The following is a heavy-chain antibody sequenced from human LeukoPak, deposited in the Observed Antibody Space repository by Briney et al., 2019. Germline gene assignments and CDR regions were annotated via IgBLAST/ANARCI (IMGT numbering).Heavy chain of an antibody. J-gene: IGHJ3*02. V-gene: IGHV4-34*01. CDR2: INHSGST. CDR1: GGSFSGYY. CDR3: ARAREDAFDI. Sequence: SETLSLTCAVYGGSFSGYYWSWIRQPPGKGLEWIGEINHSGSTNYNPSLMSRVTISVDTSKNQFSLKLSSVTAADTAVYYCARAREDAFDIWGQGTMVTVSS.